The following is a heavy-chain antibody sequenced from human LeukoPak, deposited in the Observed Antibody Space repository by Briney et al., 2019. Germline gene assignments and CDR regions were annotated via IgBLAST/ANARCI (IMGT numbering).Heavy chain of an antibody. D-gene: IGHD3-10*01. J-gene: IGHJ4*02. CDR1: GGTFSSYA. CDR2: IIPIFGTA. V-gene: IGHV1-69*13. Sequence: SVKVSCKASGGTFSSYAISWVRQAPGQGLEWMGGIIPIFGTANYAQKFQGRVTITADESTSTAYMELSSLRSEDTAVYYCARDKEFLLLWFGESQYYFDYWGQGTLVTVSS. CDR3: ARDKEFLLLWFGESQYYFDY.